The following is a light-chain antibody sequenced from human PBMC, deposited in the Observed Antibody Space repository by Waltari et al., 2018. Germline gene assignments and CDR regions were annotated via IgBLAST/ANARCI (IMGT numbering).Light chain of an antibody. V-gene: IGLV3-1*01. CDR3: QAWDSSTFYV. J-gene: IGLJ1*01. Sequence: SYELTQPPSVSVSTGHTVTITCSGAQLGDKYVSWYQQKPGQSPVLVISQDTKRPSGIPERFSGSNSGNTATLTISETQAMDEADYYCQAWDSSTFYVFGTGTKVTVL. CDR1: QLGDKY. CDR2: QDT.